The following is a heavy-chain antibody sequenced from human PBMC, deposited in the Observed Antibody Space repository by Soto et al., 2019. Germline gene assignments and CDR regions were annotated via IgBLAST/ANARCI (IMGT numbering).Heavy chain of an antibody. J-gene: IGHJ6*02. V-gene: IGHV3-30-3*01. CDR2: IPYDGSNK. D-gene: IGHD1-7*01. Sequence: QPGGPLRLSCAAPGFTFSSYAMHWVRQAPGKGLECVAVIPYDGSNKYYADSVKGRFTISRDNSMIALYLQMNSLRAEDKAVYYWARDRPASLELRVWDYYYYYAMDVWGQGTTVTVSS. CDR3: ARDRPASLELRVWDYYYYYAMDV. CDR1: GFTFSSYA.